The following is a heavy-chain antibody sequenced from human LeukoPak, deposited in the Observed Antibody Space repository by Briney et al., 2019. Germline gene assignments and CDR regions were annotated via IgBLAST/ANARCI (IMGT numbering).Heavy chain of an antibody. V-gene: IGHV3-66*01. CDR1: GFTVSSNY. J-gene: IGHJ6*03. CDR2: IYSGGST. Sequence: GGSLRLSCAASGFTVSSNYMSWVRQAPGKGLEWVSVIYSGGSTYYADSVKGRFTISRDNAKNSLYLQMNSLRAEDTAVYYCARDLPYSSSWYSIRYYYYMDVWGKGTTVTVSS. D-gene: IGHD6-13*01. CDR3: ARDLPYSSSWYSIRYYYYMDV.